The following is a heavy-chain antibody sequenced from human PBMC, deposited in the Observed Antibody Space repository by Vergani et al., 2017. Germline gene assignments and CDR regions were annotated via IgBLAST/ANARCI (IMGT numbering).Heavy chain of an antibody. CDR3: ARGRAFDI. V-gene: IGHV4-34*01. CDR1: GGSFSGYY. Sequence: QVQLQQWCAGLLTPSETLSLTCAVYGGSFSGYYWSWIRQPPGKGLKWIGEITHSGSTNYNPSLKSRVTISVDTSKNQFSLKLSSVTAADTAVYYCARGRAFDIWGQVTMVTVSS. J-gene: IGHJ3*02. CDR2: ITHSGST.